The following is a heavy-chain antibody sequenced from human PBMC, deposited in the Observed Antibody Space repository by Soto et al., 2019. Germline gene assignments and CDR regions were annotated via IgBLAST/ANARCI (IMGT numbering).Heavy chain of an antibody. V-gene: IGHV1-18*01. CDR2: ISAYHGNT. CDR3: ARDAEAARPGWFDP. J-gene: IGHJ5*02. Sequence: QVQLGQSGGEVKKPGASVKVSCKASGYTFRTYAINWVRQAPGQGLECMGWISAYHGNTNYEPKFQGRVTMTTDTSTSTAYMELRSPRSDDTAVYYCARDAEAARPGWFDPWGQGTLVTVSS. CDR1: GYTFRTYA. D-gene: IGHD6-6*01.